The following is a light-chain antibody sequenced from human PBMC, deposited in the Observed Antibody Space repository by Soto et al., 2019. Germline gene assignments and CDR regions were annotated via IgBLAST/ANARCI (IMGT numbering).Light chain of an antibody. Sequence: DVVITQSPLSLPVTLGQPASISCSSNQSLVHSDGIAYLSWFQQRPGRSPRRLIYKVSNRDSGVPARFSGSGSGTDFALKISRVEAEDVGVYYCMQGTHWPITFGQGTRLEIK. CDR2: KVS. CDR3: MQGTHWPIT. J-gene: IGKJ5*01. CDR1: QSLVHSDGIAY. V-gene: IGKV2-30*02.